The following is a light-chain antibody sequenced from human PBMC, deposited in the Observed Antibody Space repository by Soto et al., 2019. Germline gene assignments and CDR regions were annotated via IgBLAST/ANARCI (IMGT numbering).Light chain of an antibody. Sequence: QSALTQPRSVSGSPGQSVTISCTGNSSDVGAYNYVSWNQQHPGKVPKLLIYDVTRRPSGVPDRFSGSKSGNTASLTISGLQAEDEADYYCCSYAGSYTWVFGGGTQLTVL. CDR2: DVT. CDR3: CSYAGSYTWV. J-gene: IGLJ3*02. V-gene: IGLV2-11*01. CDR1: SSDVGAYNY.